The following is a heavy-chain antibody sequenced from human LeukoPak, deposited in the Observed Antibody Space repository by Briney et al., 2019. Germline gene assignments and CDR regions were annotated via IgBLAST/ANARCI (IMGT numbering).Heavy chain of an antibody. CDR2: INPSGGST. CDR1: GYTFTSYY. Sequence: ASVKVSCKASGYTFTSYYMHWVRQAPGQGLEWMGIINPSGGSTSYAQKFQGRVTMTRDMSTSTVYMGLSSLRSEDTAVYYCARAGTGSYLGGDAFDIWGQGTMVTVSS. D-gene: IGHD1-26*01. CDR3: ARAGTGSYLGGDAFDI. V-gene: IGHV1-46*01. J-gene: IGHJ3*02.